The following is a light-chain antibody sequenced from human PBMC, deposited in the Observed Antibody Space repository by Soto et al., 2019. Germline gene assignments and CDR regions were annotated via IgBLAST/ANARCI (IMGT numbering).Light chain of an antibody. Sequence: EILLTQSPGTLSLSLVERATLTCMGSQSISSTSLAWYQQKPGQAPRLLIYGASTRATGIPDRFSGSESGTDFTLTISRLEPEDFVVYYCQQYGNSPFTFGQGTRLENK. CDR1: QSISSTS. CDR2: GAS. CDR3: QQYGNSPFT. V-gene: IGKV3-20*01. J-gene: IGKJ5*01.